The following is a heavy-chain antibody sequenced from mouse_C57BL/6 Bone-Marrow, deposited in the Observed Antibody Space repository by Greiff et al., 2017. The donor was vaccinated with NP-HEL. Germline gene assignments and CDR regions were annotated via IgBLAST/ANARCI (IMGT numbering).Heavy chain of an antibody. Sequence: VHVKQPGAELVKPGASVKMSCKASGYTFTSYWITWVKQRPGQGLEWIGDIYPGSGSTNYNEKFKSKATLTVDTSSSTAYMQLSSLTSEDSAVYYCARSGRRDYFDYWGQGTTLTVSS. CDR1: GYTFTSYW. D-gene: IGHD3-1*01. CDR2: IYPGSGST. CDR3: ARSGRRDYFDY. J-gene: IGHJ2*01. V-gene: IGHV1-55*01.